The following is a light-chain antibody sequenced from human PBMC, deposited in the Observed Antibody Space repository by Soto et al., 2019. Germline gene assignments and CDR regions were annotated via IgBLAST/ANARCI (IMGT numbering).Light chain of an antibody. Sequence: QSVLTQPPSASGTPGQRVTISCSGSSSNIGSNYVYWYQQLPGTASKLLIYSNNQRPSGVPDRFSGSKSGTSASLAISGLRSEDEADYYCAAWDDSLSGPVVFGGGTKLTVL. J-gene: IGLJ2*01. V-gene: IGLV1-47*02. CDR2: SNN. CDR1: SSNIGSNY. CDR3: AAWDDSLSGPVV.